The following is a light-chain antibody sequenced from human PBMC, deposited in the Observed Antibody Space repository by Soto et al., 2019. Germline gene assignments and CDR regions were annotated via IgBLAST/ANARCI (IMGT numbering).Light chain of an antibody. V-gene: IGLV2-14*01. CDR1: GRDIGAYDY. CDR2: GVK. J-gene: IGLJ1*01. CDR3: SSYTTSYLYV. Sequence: QSVLTQPASVSGAPGQSITISCTGSGRDIGAYDYVSWYQQHTGKAPKLLIYGVKNRPSGVSYRFSASKSAFTASLTISGLQAEDEAHYYCSSYTTSYLYVFGRGTKVTVL.